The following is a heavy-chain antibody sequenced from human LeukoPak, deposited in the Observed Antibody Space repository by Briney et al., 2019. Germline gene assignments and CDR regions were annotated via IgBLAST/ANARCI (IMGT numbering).Heavy chain of an antibody. V-gene: IGHV1-69-2*01. CDR3: ATVGDCSSTSCPDY. D-gene: IGHD2-2*01. CDR1: GYTFTDYY. J-gene: IGHJ4*02. CDR2: VDPEDGET. Sequence: ASVKVSCKASGYTFTDYYMHWVQQAPGKGLEWMGRVDPEDGETIYAEKFQGRVTITADTSTDTAYMELSSLRSEDTAVYCCATVGDCSSTSCPDYWGQGTLVTVSS.